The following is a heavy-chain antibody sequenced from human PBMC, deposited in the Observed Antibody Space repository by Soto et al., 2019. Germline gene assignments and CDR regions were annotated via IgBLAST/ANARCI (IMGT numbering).Heavy chain of an antibody. Sequence: PGGSLRLSCAASGFTFSSYAMHWVRQAPGKGLEWVAVISYDGSNKYYADSVKGRFTISRDNSKNTLYLQMNSLRAEDTALYYCAKDRVGGVPDAFDIWGQGTMVTVSS. CDR1: GFTFSSYA. V-gene: IGHV3-30-3*01. CDR3: AKDRVGGVPDAFDI. J-gene: IGHJ3*02. CDR2: ISYDGSNK. D-gene: IGHD2-8*01.